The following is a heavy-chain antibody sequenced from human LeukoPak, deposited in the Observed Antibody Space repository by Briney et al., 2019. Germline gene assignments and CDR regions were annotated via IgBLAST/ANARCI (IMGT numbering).Heavy chain of an antibody. V-gene: IGHV1-2*02. D-gene: IGHD6-19*01. Sequence: GASVKVSCKASGYTFTGYYMHWVRQAPGQGLEWMGWINPNSGGTNYAQKFQGRVTMSRDTSISTAYMELSRLRSDDTAVYYCPRVLAGFRCFDYRGQGTLVTVSS. J-gene: IGHJ4*02. CDR2: INPNSGGT. CDR3: PRVLAGFRCFDY. CDR1: GYTFTGYY.